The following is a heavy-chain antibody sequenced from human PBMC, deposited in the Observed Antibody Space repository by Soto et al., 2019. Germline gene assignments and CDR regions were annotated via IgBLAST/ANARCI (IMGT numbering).Heavy chain of an antibody. CDR1: GGTFSSYT. CDR3: ARASSGSYSVVYFDY. Sequence: SVKVSCKASGGTFSSYTISWVRQAPGQGLEWMGRIIPILGIANYAQKFQGRVTITADKSTSTAYMELSSLRSEDTAVYYCARASSGSYSVVYFDYWGQGTLVTVSS. CDR2: IIPILGIA. J-gene: IGHJ4*02. D-gene: IGHD1-26*01. V-gene: IGHV1-69*02.